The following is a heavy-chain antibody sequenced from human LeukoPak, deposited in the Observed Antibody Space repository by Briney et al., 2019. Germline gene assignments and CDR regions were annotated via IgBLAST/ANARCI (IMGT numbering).Heavy chain of an antibody. CDR1: GFPFSTCA. CDR2: ISSNGSNT. Sequence: PGGSLRLSCVASGFPFSTCAMHWVRQAPGKGLEYVSGISSNGSNTNYADSVEGRFTISRDNSKNTLYLRMGSLRLEDMAVYYCARVSGYSYGQWGQGTLVTVSS. J-gene: IGHJ4*02. V-gene: IGHV3-64*02. CDR3: ARVSGYSYGQ. D-gene: IGHD5-18*01.